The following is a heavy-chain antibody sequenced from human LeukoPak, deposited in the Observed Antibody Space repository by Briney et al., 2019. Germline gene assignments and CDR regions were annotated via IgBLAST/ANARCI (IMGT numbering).Heavy chain of an antibody. Sequence: GASVKVSCKASGYTFTSYGISWVRQAPGQGLEWMGWISAYNGNTNYAQKLQGRVTMTTDTSTSTAYMELRSLRSDDTAVYYCARHVIVVVPAATDYGMDVWGQGTTVTVSS. D-gene: IGHD2-2*01. CDR3: ARHVIVVVPAATDYGMDV. CDR2: ISAYNGNT. J-gene: IGHJ6*02. V-gene: IGHV1-18*01. CDR1: GYTFTSYG.